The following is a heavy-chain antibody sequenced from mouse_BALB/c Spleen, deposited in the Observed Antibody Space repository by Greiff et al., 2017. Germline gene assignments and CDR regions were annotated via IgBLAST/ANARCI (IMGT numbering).Heavy chain of an antibody. Sequence: VQLQQSGPELVKPGASVKISCKASGYAFSSSWMNWVKQSNGKSLEWIGNIDPYYGGTSYNQKFKGKATLTVDKSSSTAYMQLKSLTSEDSAVYYCAREEGVMDYWGQGTSVTVSS. J-gene: IGHJ4*01. CDR1: GYAFSSSW. CDR2: IDPYYGGT. CDR3: AREEGVMDY. V-gene: IGHV1S45*01.